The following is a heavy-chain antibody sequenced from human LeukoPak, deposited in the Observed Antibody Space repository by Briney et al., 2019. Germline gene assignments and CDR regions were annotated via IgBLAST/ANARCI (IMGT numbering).Heavy chain of an antibody. Sequence: VASVKVSCKASGYTFTSYDINWVRQATGQGLEWMGWMNPNSGNTGYAQKFQGRVTMTRNTSISTAYMELSSLRSEDTAVYYCARAQTITGYYYYYYGMDVWGQGTTVIVSS. J-gene: IGHJ6*02. CDR2: MNPNSGNT. CDR3: ARAQTITGYYYYYYGMDV. V-gene: IGHV1-8*01. CDR1: GYTFTSYD. D-gene: IGHD3-3*01.